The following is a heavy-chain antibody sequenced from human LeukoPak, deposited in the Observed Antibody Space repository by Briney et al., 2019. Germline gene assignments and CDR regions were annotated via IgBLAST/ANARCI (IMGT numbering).Heavy chain of an antibody. CDR2: IFHSGNT. J-gene: IGHJ4*02. Sequence: SETLSLTCTVSGDSITTPYYWGWIRQSPGKGLEWIGSIFHSGNTYYSPSLKSRVTTSIDTSKNQFSLRLNSVTAADTAVYYCARPGESSGYMWFYWGQGTLVTVSS. D-gene: IGHD3-22*01. CDR3: ARPGESSGYMWFY. CDR1: GDSITTPYY. V-gene: IGHV4-38-2*02.